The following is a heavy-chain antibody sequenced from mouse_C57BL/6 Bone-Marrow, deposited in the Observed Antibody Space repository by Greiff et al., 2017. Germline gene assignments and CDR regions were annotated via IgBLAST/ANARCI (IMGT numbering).Heavy chain of an antibody. D-gene: IGHD1-1*01. CDR2: ISNLAYSI. V-gene: IGHV5-15*01. J-gene: IGHJ1*03. Sequence: EVMLVESGGGLVQPGGSLKLSCAASGFTFSDYGMAWVRQAPRKGPEWVAFISNLAYSIYYADTVTGRFTISRENTKNTLYLEMSSLRSEDTAMYYCARGGTVVATDWYFDVWGTGTTVTVAS. CDR1: GFTFSDYG. CDR3: ARGGTVVATDWYFDV.